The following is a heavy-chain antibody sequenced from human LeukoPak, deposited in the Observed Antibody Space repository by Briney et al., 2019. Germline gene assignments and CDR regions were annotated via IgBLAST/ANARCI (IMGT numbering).Heavy chain of an antibody. CDR2: INSVGSST. D-gene: IGHD6-19*01. CDR3: ARERTSGWDAFDF. CDR1: GFTFSSFW. Sequence: GGSLRLSCAASGFTFSSFWMHLVRQAPGKGLVWVSRINSVGSSTSYADSVKGRFTISRDNAKNTLYLQMNSLRAEDTAVYYCARERTSGWDAFDFWGQGTLVTVSS. V-gene: IGHV3-74*01. J-gene: IGHJ4*02.